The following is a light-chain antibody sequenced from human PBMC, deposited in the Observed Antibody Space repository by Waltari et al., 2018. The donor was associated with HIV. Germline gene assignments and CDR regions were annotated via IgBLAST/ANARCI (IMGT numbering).Light chain of an antibody. CDR3: SSYTSSSFYV. J-gene: IGLJ1*01. CDR2: EVS. CDR1: SSDVGGYHY. Sequence: QSALTQPASVSGSPGQSITISCTGTSSDVGGYHYVSWYQQHPGKAPKLMIYEVSNRPSGVSHRFSGSKSGNTASLTISGLQAEDEADYYCSSYTSSSFYVFGTGTKVTVL. V-gene: IGLV2-14*01.